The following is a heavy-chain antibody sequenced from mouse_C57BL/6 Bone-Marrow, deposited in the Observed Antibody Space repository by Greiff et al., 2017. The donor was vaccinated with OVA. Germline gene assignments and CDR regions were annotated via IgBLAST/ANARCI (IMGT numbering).Heavy chain of an antibody. V-gene: IGHV1-64*01. Sequence: VKLKQPGAELVKPGASVKLSCKASGYTFTSYWMHWVKQRPGQGLEWIGMIHPNSGSTNYNEKFKSKATLTVDKSSSTAYMQLSSLTSEDSAVYYCARKGSHAMDYWGQGTSVTVSS. J-gene: IGHJ4*01. CDR2: IHPNSGST. CDR1: GYTFTSYW. CDR3: ARKGSHAMDY.